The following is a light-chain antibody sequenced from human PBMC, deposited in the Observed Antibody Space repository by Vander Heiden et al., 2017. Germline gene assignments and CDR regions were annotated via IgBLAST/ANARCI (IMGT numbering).Light chain of an antibody. CDR1: QSLLHSNGYNY. V-gene: IGKV2-28*01. CDR3: MQALQTPWA. J-gene: IGKJ2*01. CDR2: LGS. Sequence: DIVITLSTLSLPVTPGEPASISCRSSQSLLHSNGYNYLDWYLQKPGQSPQLLIYLGSNRASGVPDRFSGSGSGTDFTLKISRVEAEDVGVYYCMQALQTPWAFGQGTKLEIK.